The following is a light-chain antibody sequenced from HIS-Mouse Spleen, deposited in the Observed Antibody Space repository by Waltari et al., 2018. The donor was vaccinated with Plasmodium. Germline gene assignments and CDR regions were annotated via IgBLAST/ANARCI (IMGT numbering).Light chain of an antibody. CDR2: EDS. CDR1: ALPNKS. V-gene: IGLV3-10*01. CDR3: YSTDSSGNHRV. J-gene: IGLJ3*02. Sequence: SYELTQPPSVSVSPGQPARITCSGDALPNKSAYWYQQKSGQAPVLVIYEDSKRPSGTPEGFAGSSSGTMATLTISGAQVEDEADYYCYSTDSSGNHRVFGGGTKLTVL.